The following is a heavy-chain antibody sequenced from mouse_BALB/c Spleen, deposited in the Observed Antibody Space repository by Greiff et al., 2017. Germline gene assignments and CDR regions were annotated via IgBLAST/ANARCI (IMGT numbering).Heavy chain of an antibody. CDR3: ARIYDGYYVDY. V-gene: IGHV5-6-2*01. CDR1: GFTFSSYY. CDR2: INSNGGST. Sequence: EVQGVESGGGLVKLGGSLKLSCAASGFTFSSYYMSWVRQTPEKRLELVAAINSNGGSTYYPDTVKGRFTISRDNAKNTLYLQMSSLKSEDTALYYCARIYDGYYVDYWGQGTTLTVSS. J-gene: IGHJ2*01. D-gene: IGHD2-3*01.